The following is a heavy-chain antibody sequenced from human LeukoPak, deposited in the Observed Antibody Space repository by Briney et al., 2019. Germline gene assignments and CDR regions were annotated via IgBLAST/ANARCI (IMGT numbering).Heavy chain of an antibody. V-gene: IGHV3-21*04. CDR3: AKDYGAHAFDI. Sequence: GGSLRLSCAASGFTFSSYSMNWVRQAPGKGLEWVSSISSSSSYIYYADSVKGRFTISRDNAKNSLYLQMNSLRAEDTAVYYCAKDYGAHAFDIWGQGTMVTVSS. CDR1: GFTFSSYS. J-gene: IGHJ3*02. CDR2: ISSSSSYI. D-gene: IGHD4-17*01.